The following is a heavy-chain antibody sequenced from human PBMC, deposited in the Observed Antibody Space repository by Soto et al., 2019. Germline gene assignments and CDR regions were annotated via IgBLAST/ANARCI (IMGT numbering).Heavy chain of an antibody. Sequence: QVQLQQSGPGLVKPSETLSLTCSVSGAPISSTIYYWGWIRQSPGMRLEWIGSLYYRGSTYYKSSLKGRVTISADTSNNDLSLTLSCLTAADTAIYYCAGATTRYSGPENYFDYWGQGTLVSVSS. J-gene: IGHJ4*02. CDR1: GAPISSTIYY. CDR2: LYYRGST. V-gene: IGHV4-39*02. CDR3: AGATTRYSGPENYFDY. D-gene: IGHD5-12*01.